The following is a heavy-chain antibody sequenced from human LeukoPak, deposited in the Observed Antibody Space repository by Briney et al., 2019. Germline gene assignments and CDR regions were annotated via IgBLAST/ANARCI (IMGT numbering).Heavy chain of an antibody. CDR2: TYYRSKWYN. V-gene: IGHV6-1*01. D-gene: IGHD3-22*01. J-gene: IGHJ4*02. CDR1: GDSFSSNSAA. Sequence: SQTLSLTCAISGDSFSSNSAAWNWLRQSPSRGLEWLGRTYYRSKWYNDYAVSVKSRITINPDTSKNQFSLQLNSVTPEDTAVYYCARDGYYDSSGYSGGDYFDYWGQGTLVTVSS. CDR3: ARDGYYDSSGYSGGDYFDY.